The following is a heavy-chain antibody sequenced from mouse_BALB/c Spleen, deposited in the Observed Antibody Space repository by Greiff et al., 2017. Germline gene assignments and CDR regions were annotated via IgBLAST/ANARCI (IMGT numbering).Heavy chain of an antibody. CDR3: ARHDYDADWDY. J-gene: IGHJ4*01. CDR2: ISSGGSYT. Sequence: EVMLVESGGDLVKPGGSLKLSCAASGFTFSSYGMSWVRQTPDKRLEWVATISSGGSYTYYPDSVKGRFTISRDNAKNTLYLQMSSLKSEDTAMYYCARHDYDADWDYWGQGTSVTVSS. V-gene: IGHV5-6*01. D-gene: IGHD2-4*01. CDR1: GFTFSSYG.